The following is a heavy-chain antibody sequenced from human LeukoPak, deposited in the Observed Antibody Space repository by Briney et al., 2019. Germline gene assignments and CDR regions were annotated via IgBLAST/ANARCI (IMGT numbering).Heavy chain of an antibody. CDR1: GFTFDDYG. J-gene: IGHJ4*02. V-gene: IGHV3-20*04. Sequence: GGSLRLSCAASGFTFDDYGMSWVRQAPGKGLEWVSGINWNGGSTGYADSVEGRFTISRDNAKNSLYLQMNSLRAEDTALYYCARGYYYDSSGYYYWDYFDYWGQGTLVTVSS. CDR2: INWNGGST. D-gene: IGHD3-22*01. CDR3: ARGYYYDSSGYYYWDYFDY.